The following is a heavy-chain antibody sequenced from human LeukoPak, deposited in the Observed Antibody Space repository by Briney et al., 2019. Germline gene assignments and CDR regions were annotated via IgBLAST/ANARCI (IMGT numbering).Heavy chain of an antibody. CDR1: RGSNSSNNW. V-gene: IGHV4-4*02. Sequence: KPSGTLSLLYAVSRGSNSSNNWWSWVRHPPGKRLEWIAEIYHSGRNKYNPSPKNRVTISVDKSKNQFSLKLSSVTAADTAMYYCARDSYYFGSGSDNTPYNWFDPWGQGTLVTVSS. CDR3: ARDSYYFGSGSDNTPYNWFDP. J-gene: IGHJ5*02. CDR2: IYHSGRN. D-gene: IGHD3-10*01.